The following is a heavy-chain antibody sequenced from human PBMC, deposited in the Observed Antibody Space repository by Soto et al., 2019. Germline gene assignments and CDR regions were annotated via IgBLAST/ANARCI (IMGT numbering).Heavy chain of an antibody. V-gene: IGHV4-30-2*01. Sequence: ASETLSLTCVVSGGSISRGDFSWTWIRQPPGKGLEWVGYIYRSGSTYYNPSLKSPVSISLDKSKNQFSLNLTSVTAADTAVYYCARGKTNYFFDLWGQGHLVTVS. CDR2: IYRSGST. D-gene: IGHD3-10*01. CDR1: GGSISRGDFS. J-gene: IGHJ4*02. CDR3: ARGKTNYFFDL.